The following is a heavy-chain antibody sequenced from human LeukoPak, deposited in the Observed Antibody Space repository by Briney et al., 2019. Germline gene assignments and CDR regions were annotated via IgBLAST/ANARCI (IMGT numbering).Heavy chain of an antibody. CDR1: GFTFSGSA. Sequence: GGSLRLSCTASGFTFSGSAMHWVRQASGKGLEWVGRIRSKANSYATAYAASVKGRFTISRDDSKNTAYLQMNSLKTEDTAVYYCTRTTGAFDIWGQGTMVTVSS. CDR3: TRTTGAFDI. D-gene: IGHD4-17*01. V-gene: IGHV3-73*01. J-gene: IGHJ3*02. CDR2: IRSKANSYAT.